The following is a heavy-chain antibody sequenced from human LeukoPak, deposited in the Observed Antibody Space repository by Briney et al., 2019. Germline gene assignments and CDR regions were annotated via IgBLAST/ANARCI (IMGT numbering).Heavy chain of an antibody. J-gene: IGHJ4*02. D-gene: IGHD3-10*01. CDR3: ARAKPKNMVRGLIMRRESRYYFDY. CDR1: GFTFSDYY. V-gene: IGHV3-53*01. CDR2: IYSGGST. Sequence: GGSLRLSCAASGFTFSDYYMSWVRQAPGKGLEWVSVIYSGGSTYYADSVKGRFTISRDNSKSTLYIQMNSLRAEDTAVYYCARAKPKNMVRGLIMRRESRYYFDYWGQGTLVTVSS.